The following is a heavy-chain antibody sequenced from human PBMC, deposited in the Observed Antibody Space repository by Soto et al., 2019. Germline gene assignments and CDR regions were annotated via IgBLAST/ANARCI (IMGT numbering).Heavy chain of an antibody. D-gene: IGHD4-17*01. CDR1: GGSISSGCYY. CDR3: ARVADDYGDPRGNWFDP. V-gene: IGHV4-61*01. Sequence: SETLSLTCTVSGGSISSGCYYWSWIRQHPGKGLEWIGYIYYSGSTNYNPSLKSRVTISVDTSKNQFSLKLSSVTAADTAVYYCARVADDYGDPRGNWFDPWGQGTLVTVSS. CDR2: IYYSGST. J-gene: IGHJ5*02.